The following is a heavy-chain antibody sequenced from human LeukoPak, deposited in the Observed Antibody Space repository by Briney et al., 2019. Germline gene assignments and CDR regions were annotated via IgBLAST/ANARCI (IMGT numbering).Heavy chain of an antibody. J-gene: IGHJ3*02. D-gene: IGHD3-22*01. CDR1: GFTFSSYS. CDR2: ISSSSSYI. V-gene: IGHV3-21*01. Sequence: GGSLRLSCAASGFTFSSYSMNWVRQAPGKGLEWVSSISSSSSYIYYADSVKGRFTISRDNAKNSLYLQMNSLRAEDTAVYYCAGDSPDYYDSSGLAFDIWGQGTMVTVSS. CDR3: AGDSPDYYDSSGLAFDI.